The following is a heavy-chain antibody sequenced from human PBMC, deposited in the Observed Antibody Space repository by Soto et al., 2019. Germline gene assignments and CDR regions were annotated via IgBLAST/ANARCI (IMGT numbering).Heavy chain of an antibody. CDR1: GYSFADYC. CDR3: ASLPVAASGTTWFDP. Sequence: PGESLKISCNGSGYSFADYCIGWVLQLPGKGLEWMGIIYPANSDTRYSPSFQGQVTISADKSINTAYLQWRSLQASDAAVYYCASLPVAASGTTWFDPWGQGTLVTVSS. CDR2: IYPANSDT. D-gene: IGHD6-13*01. V-gene: IGHV5-51*01. J-gene: IGHJ5*02.